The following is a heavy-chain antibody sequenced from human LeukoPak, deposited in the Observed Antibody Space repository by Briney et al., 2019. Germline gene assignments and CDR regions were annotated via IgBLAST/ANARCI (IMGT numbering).Heavy chain of an antibody. Sequence: GGSLRLSCEASGFTFSSYAMSWVRLAPGKGLEWVSAISGRDGITYYADSVKGRFTISRDNSKNTLYLQMSSLRTEDTAVYYCAKAPVTTVTKTYYFDYWGQGTLVTVSS. V-gene: IGHV3-23*01. D-gene: IGHD4-17*01. CDR2: ISGRDGIT. CDR1: GFTFSSYA. J-gene: IGHJ4*02. CDR3: AKAPVTTVTKTYYFDY.